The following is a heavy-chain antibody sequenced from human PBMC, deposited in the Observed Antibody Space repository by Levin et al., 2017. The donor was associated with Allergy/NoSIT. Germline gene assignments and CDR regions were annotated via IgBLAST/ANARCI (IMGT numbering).Heavy chain of an antibody. D-gene: IGHD2-15*01. V-gene: IGHV3-7*01. Sequence: ASETLSLTCAASGFTFGSHWMSWVRQAPGKGLEWVANINQDGSEKYYVDSVKGRFTTSRDNAKNSLYLQMNSLRAEDTAVYYCARDGVDAGVYFDYWGQGTLVTVSS. CDR2: INQDGSEK. CDR1: GFTFGSHW. J-gene: IGHJ4*02. CDR3: ARDGVDAGVYFDY.